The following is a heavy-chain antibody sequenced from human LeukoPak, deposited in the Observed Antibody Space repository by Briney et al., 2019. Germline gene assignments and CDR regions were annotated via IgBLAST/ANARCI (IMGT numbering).Heavy chain of an antibody. CDR1: GGFISTYY. Sequence: SETLSLTCTVSGGFISTYYWSWIRQPPGKGLEWIGYIYYSGSTNYNPSLKSRVSISLDTSKNQFSLKLNSVTAADTAMCYCARSFSPNYYDLLDYWGQGTLVTVSS. D-gene: IGHD3-22*01. CDR3: ARSFSPNYYDLLDY. V-gene: IGHV4-59*01. CDR2: IYYSGST. J-gene: IGHJ4*02.